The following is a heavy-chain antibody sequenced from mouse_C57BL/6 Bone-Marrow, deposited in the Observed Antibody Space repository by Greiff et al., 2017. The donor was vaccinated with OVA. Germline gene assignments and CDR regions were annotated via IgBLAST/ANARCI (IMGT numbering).Heavy chain of an antibody. Sequence: VKLQESGPGLVQPSQSLSITCTVSGFSLTSYGVHWVRQSPGKGLEWLGVIWRGGSTDYNAAFMSRLSITKDNSKSQVFFKMNSLQADDTAIYYCAKNKGYSTCYWYFDVWGTGTTVTVSS. CDR2: IWRGGST. J-gene: IGHJ1*03. CDR1: GFSLTSYG. CDR3: AKNKGYSTCYWYFDV. D-gene: IGHD2-5*01. V-gene: IGHV2-5*01.